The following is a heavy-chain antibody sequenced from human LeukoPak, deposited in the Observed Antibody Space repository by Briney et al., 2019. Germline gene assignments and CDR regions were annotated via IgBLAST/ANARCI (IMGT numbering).Heavy chain of an antibody. Sequence: SETLSLTCTVSGGSISSYYWSWIRQPPGKGLEWIGYIYYSGSTNYNPSLKSRVTISVDTSKNQFSLKLSSVTAADTAVYYCARGGLWANYFDYWGQGTLVTVSS. V-gene: IGHV4-59*08. CDR1: GGSISSYY. CDR3: ARGGLWANYFDY. CDR2: IYYSGST. J-gene: IGHJ4*02. D-gene: IGHD7-27*01.